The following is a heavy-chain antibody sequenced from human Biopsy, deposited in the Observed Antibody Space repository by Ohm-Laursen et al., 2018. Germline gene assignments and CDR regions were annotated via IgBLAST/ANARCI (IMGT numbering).Heavy chain of an antibody. D-gene: IGHD2-21*01. J-gene: IGHJ4*02. Sequence: SLGLSCAASGFTVYNNYMTWVRQAPGKGLEWVSLIYSGGDTRYADSVKGRFTISRDSSKNTLYLQMNSLRAEDTAVYFCTNHYCGGITCLMNFWGQGTLVTVSS. CDR2: IYSGGDT. CDR1: GFTVYNNY. V-gene: IGHV3-66*01. CDR3: TNHYCGGITCLMNF.